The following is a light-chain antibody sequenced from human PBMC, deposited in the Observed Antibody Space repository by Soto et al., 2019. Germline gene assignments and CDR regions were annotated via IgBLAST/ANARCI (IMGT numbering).Light chain of an antibody. V-gene: IGKV3-15*01. Sequence: ETVMTQSPATLSVSPGERDTLSCWASQSVSFNLAWYQQKPGQAPRLLISSASARATGVPPRFSGTGSGTEFTLTISSLQSEDFGVYYCQQYSNWPPWTFGLGTKVEIK. CDR1: QSVSFN. J-gene: IGKJ1*01. CDR2: SAS. CDR3: QQYSNWPPWT.